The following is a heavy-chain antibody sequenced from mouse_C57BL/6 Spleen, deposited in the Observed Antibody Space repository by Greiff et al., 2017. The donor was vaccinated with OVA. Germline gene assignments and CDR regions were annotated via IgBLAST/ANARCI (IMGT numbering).Heavy chain of an antibody. J-gene: IGHJ3*01. D-gene: IGHD3-2*02. Sequence: QVQLQQSGAELVRPGASVTLSCKASGYTFTDYEMHWVKQTPVHGLEWIGAIDPETGGTAYNQKFKGKAILTADKSSSTAYMELRSLTSEDSAVYYCTRLRDSSGYLFAYWGQGTLVTVSA. V-gene: IGHV1-15*01. CDR3: TRLRDSSGYLFAY. CDR1: GYTFTDYE. CDR2: IDPETGGT.